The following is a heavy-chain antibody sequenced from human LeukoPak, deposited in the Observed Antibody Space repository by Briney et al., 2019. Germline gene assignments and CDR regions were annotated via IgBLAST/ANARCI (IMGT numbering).Heavy chain of an antibody. CDR3: ARSSGWFALNWFDP. V-gene: IGHV4-59*01. Sequence: SETLSLTCTVSGGSISSYYWSWIRQPPGKGLDWIGYIYYSGSTNYNPSLKSRVTISVDTSKNQFSLKLSSVTAADTAVYYCARSSGWFALNWFDPWGQGTLVTVSS. CDR1: GGSISSYY. J-gene: IGHJ5*02. CDR2: IYYSGST. D-gene: IGHD3-10*01.